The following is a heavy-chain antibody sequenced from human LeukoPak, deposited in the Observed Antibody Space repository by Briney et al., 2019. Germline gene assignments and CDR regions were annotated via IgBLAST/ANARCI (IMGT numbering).Heavy chain of an antibody. V-gene: IGHV4-4*07. CDR3: ARGPRYDSSGYLHYYYYMDV. CDR2: IYTSGST. J-gene: IGHJ6*03. Sequence: SETLSLTCTVSGGSISSYYWSWIRQPAGKGLEWIGRIYTSGSTNYNPSLKSRVTMSVDTSKNQFSLKLSSVTAADTAVYYCARGPRYDSSGYLHYYYYMDVWGKGTTVTVSS. CDR1: GGSISSYY. D-gene: IGHD3-22*01.